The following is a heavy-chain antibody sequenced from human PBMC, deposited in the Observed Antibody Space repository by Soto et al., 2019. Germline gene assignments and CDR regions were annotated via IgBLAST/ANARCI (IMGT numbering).Heavy chain of an antibody. D-gene: IGHD2-8*01. J-gene: IGHJ5*02. Sequence: ASVKVSCKASGYTFTSYGISWVRQAPGQGLEWMGWISAYNGNTNYAQKLQGRVTMTTDTSTSTAYMELRSLRSDDTAVYYCAGVSVYATIFTWFDPWGQGTLLTVSS. CDR3: AGVSVYATIFTWFDP. CDR2: ISAYNGNT. CDR1: GYTFTSYG. V-gene: IGHV1-18*01.